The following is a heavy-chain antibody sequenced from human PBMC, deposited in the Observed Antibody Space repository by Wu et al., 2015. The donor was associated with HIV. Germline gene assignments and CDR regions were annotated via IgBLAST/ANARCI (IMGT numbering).Heavy chain of an antibody. J-gene: IGHJ4*02. D-gene: IGHD4-17*01. CDR1: KYIFTNYD. V-gene: IGHV1-8*02. CDR2: MNPNSGNT. Sequence: QVQLVQSGTEVKKPGASVKVSCKASKYIFTNYDVNWVRQATGQGLEWMGWMNPNSGNTGYAQKFQGRVTMTRNTSISTAYMELSSLRSEDTAVYYCARGERWLHHMGFDYWGQGTLVTVSS. CDR3: ARGERWLHHMGFDY.